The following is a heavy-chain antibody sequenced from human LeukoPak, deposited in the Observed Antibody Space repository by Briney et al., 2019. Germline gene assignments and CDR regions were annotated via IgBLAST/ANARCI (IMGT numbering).Heavy chain of an antibody. Sequence: GWSLRLSCAASGFTFSSYAMSWVRQAPGKGLKWVSAISGSGGSTYYADSVKGRFTISRDNSKNTLYLQMNSLRAEDTAVYYCAKDQRYCSGGSCRTHFDYWGQGTLVTVSS. CDR1: GFTFSSYA. CDR2: ISGSGGST. J-gene: IGHJ4*02. D-gene: IGHD2-15*01. CDR3: AKDQRYCSGGSCRTHFDY. V-gene: IGHV3-23*01.